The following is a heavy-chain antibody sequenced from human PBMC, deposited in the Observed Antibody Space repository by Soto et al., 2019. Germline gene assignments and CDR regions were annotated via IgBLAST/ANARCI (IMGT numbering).Heavy chain of an antibody. J-gene: IGHJ4*02. CDR3: ARGGGNITIFGVVILDFDY. V-gene: IGHV4-31*03. Sequence: TLPLTCTVSGGSSISGGYYWSWIRQHPGKGLEWIGYIYYSGSTYYNPSLKSRVTISVDTSKNQFSLKLSSVSATDTAVYYCARGGGNITIFGVVILDFDYWGQGPLVTVSS. CDR2: IYYSGST. CDR1: GGSSISGGYY. D-gene: IGHD3-3*01.